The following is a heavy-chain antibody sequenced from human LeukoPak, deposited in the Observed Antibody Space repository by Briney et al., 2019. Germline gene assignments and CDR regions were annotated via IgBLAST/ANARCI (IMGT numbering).Heavy chain of an antibody. Sequence: PSETLSLTCTVSGGSISSSNYYWGWIRQPSGKGLEWIGSIYYSGSTYQNPSLKSRVTISVDTSKNQVSLKLTSVTAADTAVYYCARDAWFGELFHWFDPWGQGTLVTVSS. CDR3: ARDAWFGELFHWFDP. J-gene: IGHJ5*02. V-gene: IGHV4-39*07. D-gene: IGHD3-10*01. CDR1: GGSISSSNYY. CDR2: IYYSGST.